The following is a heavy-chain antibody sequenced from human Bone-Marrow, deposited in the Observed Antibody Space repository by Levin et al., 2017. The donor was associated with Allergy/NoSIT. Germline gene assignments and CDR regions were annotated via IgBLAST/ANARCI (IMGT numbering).Heavy chain of an antibody. V-gene: IGHV3-66*01. J-gene: IGHJ4*02. CDR3: AKETEWSLGY. Sequence: LSGGSLRLSCTISGFTVTNTFMSWVRQAPGKGLEWVSVIHREGGTNYADSVRGRFTISRDSSENMLYLQMMSLRAEDTAVYYCAKETEWSLGYWGQGTLVTVSS. CDR2: IHREGGT. CDR1: GFTVTNTF. D-gene: IGHD2-2*03.